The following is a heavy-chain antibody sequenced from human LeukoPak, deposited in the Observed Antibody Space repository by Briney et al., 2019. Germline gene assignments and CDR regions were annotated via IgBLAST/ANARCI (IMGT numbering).Heavy chain of an antibody. CDR2: ISYDGSNK. Sequence: GGSLRLSCAASGFTFSTYVIHWVRRAPGKGLEWVAVISYDGSNKYYADSVKGRFTISRDNTKNTLYLQMNSLRAEDTAVYYCAKDSGGDYGDYGLDYWGQGTLVTVSS. CDR3: AKDSGGDYGDYGLDY. D-gene: IGHD4-17*01. V-gene: IGHV3-30*18. CDR1: GFTFSTYV. J-gene: IGHJ4*02.